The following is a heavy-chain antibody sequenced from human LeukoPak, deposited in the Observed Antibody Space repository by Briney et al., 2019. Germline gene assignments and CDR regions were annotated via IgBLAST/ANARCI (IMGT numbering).Heavy chain of an antibody. Sequence: GGSLRLSCAASGFTFSSYAMHWVRQAPGKGLEYVSAISSNGGSTYYANSVKGRFTISKENSKNTLSLLMNSLRAEDTAVYYCARESSSGGFDVWGQGTMVIVSS. CDR2: ISSNGGST. V-gene: IGHV3-64*01. CDR1: GFTFSSYA. CDR3: ARESSSGGFDV. J-gene: IGHJ3*01. D-gene: IGHD6-6*01.